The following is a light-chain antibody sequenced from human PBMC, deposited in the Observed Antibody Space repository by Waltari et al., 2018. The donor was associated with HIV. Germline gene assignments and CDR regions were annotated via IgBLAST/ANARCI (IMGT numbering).Light chain of an antibody. CDR1: SSTIGAGYD. Sequence: QSVLTQPPSVSGAPGQRVTISCTGSSSTIGAGYDVHWYQQLPGTAPKLLIYGNSNRPSGVPDRFSGSKSGTSASLAITGLQAEDEADYYCQSYDSSLRAVFGGGTQLTVL. CDR2: GNS. V-gene: IGLV1-40*01. CDR3: QSYDSSLRAV. J-gene: IGLJ7*01.